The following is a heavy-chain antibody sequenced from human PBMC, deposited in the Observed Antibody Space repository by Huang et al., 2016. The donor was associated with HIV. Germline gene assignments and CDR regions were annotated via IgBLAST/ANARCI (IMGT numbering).Heavy chain of an antibody. CDR1: GGTFSSYA. CDR2: FIPIVGTP. Sequence: QVQLVQSGAEVTKPGSSVRVSCEASGGTFSSYAINWVRQAPGQGLEWMGGFIPIVGTPNYAQKVQGRVTITADESTSTAYMELSSLRSDDTAVYYCARDRKYDNAWYWFDPWGQGTLVTVSS. D-gene: IGHD1-1*01. CDR3: ARDRKYDNAWYWFDP. V-gene: IGHV1-69*01. J-gene: IGHJ5*02.